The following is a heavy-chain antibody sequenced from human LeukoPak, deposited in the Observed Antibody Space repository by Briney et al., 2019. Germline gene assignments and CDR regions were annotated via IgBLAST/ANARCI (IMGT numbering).Heavy chain of an antibody. CDR2: IIPILGIA. D-gene: IGHD3-3*01. Sequence: SVKVSCKASGGTFSSYAISWVRQAPGQGLEWMGRIIPILGIANYAQKFQGRVTITADESTSTAYMELSSLRSEDTAVYYCARKRFLEWFHIPQGWYFDLWGRGTLVTVSS. CDR1: GGTFSSYA. V-gene: IGHV1-69*04. CDR3: ARKRFLEWFHIPQGWYFDL. J-gene: IGHJ2*01.